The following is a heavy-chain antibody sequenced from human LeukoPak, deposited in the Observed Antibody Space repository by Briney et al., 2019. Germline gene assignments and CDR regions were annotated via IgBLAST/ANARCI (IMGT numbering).Heavy chain of an antibody. CDR2: LSGSGGKT. J-gene: IGHJ4*02. CDR3: VRDSGSSEYYFDY. D-gene: IGHD1-26*01. V-gene: IGHV3-23*01. CDR1: GFTFSSFA. Sequence: PGGSLRLSCAASGFTFSSFAMTWVRQAPGKGLEWVSTLSGSGGKTFNADSVKGRFTISRDNSKNTLYLQMNSLRAEDTAVYYCVRDSGSSEYYFDYWGQGTLVTVSS.